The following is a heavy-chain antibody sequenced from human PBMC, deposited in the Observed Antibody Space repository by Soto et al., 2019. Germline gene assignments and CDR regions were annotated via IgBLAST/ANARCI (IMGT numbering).Heavy chain of an antibody. CDR1: GFAFSGDG. CDR3: TRDHRDRAFDY. CDR2: VWADGINK. V-gene: IGHV3-33*01. Sequence: QVQLVESGGGVAQPGKSLRLSCAASGFAFSGDGMHWVRQAPGKGLEWVAVVWADGINKYYIDSVKGRFTISRDNSKSTLYLQMNSLSAEDTGVYYCTRDHRDRAFDYWGQGTLVTVSS. J-gene: IGHJ4*02. D-gene: IGHD3-10*01.